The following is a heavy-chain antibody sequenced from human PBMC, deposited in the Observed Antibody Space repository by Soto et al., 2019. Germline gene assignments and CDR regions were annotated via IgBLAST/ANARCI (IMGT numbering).Heavy chain of an antibody. CDR2: ISGYNDNT. Sequence: ASLIVSCKASGCTFTRYGIRWVRQAPEQGLAWMGWISGYNDNTKYAQKLKDRITVTTDTSMSRVYMELRCLRSDDTAVYYCARLIGYCSGGSCDYYYMDVWGKGTTVTAP. CDR1: GCTFTRYG. J-gene: IGHJ6*03. D-gene: IGHD2-15*01. CDR3: ARLIGYCSGGSCDYYYMDV. V-gene: IGHV1-18*04.